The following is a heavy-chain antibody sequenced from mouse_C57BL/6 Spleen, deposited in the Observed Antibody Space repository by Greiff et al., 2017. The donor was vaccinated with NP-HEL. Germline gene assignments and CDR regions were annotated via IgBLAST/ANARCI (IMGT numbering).Heavy chain of an antibody. D-gene: IGHD2-3*01. J-gene: IGHJ4*01. CDR2: ISYDGSN. Sequence: EVKLQESGPGLVKPSQSLSLTCSVTGYSITSGYYWNWIRQFPGNKLEWMGYISYDGSNNYNPSLKNRISITRDTPKNQFFLKLNSVTTEDTATYYCARDDGYLYAMDYWGQGTSVTVSS. V-gene: IGHV3-6*01. CDR1: GYSITSGYY. CDR3: ARDDGYLYAMDY.